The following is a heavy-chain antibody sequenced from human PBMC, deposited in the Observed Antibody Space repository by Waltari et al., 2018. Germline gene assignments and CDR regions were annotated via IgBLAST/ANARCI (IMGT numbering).Heavy chain of an antibody. J-gene: IGHJ4*02. CDR1: GFTFSRYG. CDR2: ISYDGSNK. CDR3: AKDISYGALMGDYFDY. Sequence: QVQLVESGGGVVHPGRSLRLSCAASGFTFSRYGMHWVRQAPGKGLEWVAVISYDGSNKYYADSVKGRFTISRDNSKNTLYLQMNSLRAEDTAVYYCAKDISYGALMGDYFDYWGQGTLVTVSS. D-gene: IGHD4-17*01. V-gene: IGHV3-30*18.